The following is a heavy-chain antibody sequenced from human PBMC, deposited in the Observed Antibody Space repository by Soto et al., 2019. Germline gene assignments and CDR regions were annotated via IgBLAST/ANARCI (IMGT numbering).Heavy chain of an antibody. CDR3: ARVLYYYDSSGYYPAAFDI. V-gene: IGHV1-18*04. CDR1: GYTFTIYG. J-gene: IGHJ3*02. CDR2: ISAYNGNT. Sequence: GASVKVSCKASGYTFTIYGISWVRKAPGQGLEWMGWISAYNGNTNYAQKLQGRVTMTTDTSTSTAYMELRSLRSDDTAVYYCARVLYYYDSSGYYPAAFDIWGQGTMVTVSS. D-gene: IGHD3-22*01.